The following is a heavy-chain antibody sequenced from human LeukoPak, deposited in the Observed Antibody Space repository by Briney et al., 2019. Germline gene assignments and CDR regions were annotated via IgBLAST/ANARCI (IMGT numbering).Heavy chain of an antibody. CDR1: GYTFTDYY. CDR2: IDPHSGGT. Sequence: ASVKVSCKASGYTFTDYYMHLVRQAPGQGLEWMGWIDPHSGGTNYAQKFQGRVTMTRDTSISTAYMELSRLRSDDTAVYYCAREYYDSSGRKHAFDIWVQGTMVTVSS. CDR3: AREYYDSSGRKHAFDI. V-gene: IGHV1-2*02. D-gene: IGHD3-22*01. J-gene: IGHJ3*02.